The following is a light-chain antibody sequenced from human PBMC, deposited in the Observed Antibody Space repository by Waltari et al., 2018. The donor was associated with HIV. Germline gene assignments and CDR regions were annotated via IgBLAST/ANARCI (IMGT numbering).Light chain of an antibody. CDR2: AAS. V-gene: IGKV1-9*01. CDR1: QAIGTS. Sequence: DVQLTQSPSFLSASVGDIVTITCRARQAIGTSLAWYQHKPGKAPNLLISAASTLQSGIPSRFSGDGSGTEFTLTISSLQAEDFATYYCQQLNSYPRTFGQGTKVDFK. CDR3: QQLNSYPRT. J-gene: IGKJ1*01.